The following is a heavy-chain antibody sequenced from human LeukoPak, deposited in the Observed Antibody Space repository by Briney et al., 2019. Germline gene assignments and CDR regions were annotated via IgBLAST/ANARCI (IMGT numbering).Heavy chain of an antibody. CDR2: IYTSGST. CDR1: GGSISSGSYY. V-gene: IGHV4-61*02. CDR3: ARDGLAATLDYYFDY. Sequence: SETLSLTCTVSGGSISSGSYYWSWIRQPAGKGLEWIGRIYTSGSTNYNPSLKSRVTISVDTSKNQFSLKLSSVTAADTAVYYCARDGLAATLDYYFDYWGQGTLVTVSS. D-gene: IGHD2-15*01. J-gene: IGHJ4*02.